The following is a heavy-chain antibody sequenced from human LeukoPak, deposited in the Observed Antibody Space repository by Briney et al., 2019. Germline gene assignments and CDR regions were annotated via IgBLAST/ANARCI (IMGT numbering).Heavy chain of an antibody. V-gene: IGHV1-2*06. Sequence: ASVKVSCKASGYTFTGYYMHWVRQAPGQGLEWMGRINPNSGGTNYAQKFQGRVTMTRDTSISTAYMELSRLRSDDTAVYYCARDTGYCSSTSCFAIWFDPWGQGTLVTVSS. CDR1: GYTFTGYY. D-gene: IGHD2-2*01. CDR3: ARDTGYCSSTSCFAIWFDP. J-gene: IGHJ5*02. CDR2: INPNSGGT.